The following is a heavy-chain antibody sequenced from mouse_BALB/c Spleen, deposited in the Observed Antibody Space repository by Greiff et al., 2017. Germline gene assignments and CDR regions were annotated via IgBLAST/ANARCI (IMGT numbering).Heavy chain of an antibody. CDR2: ISSGSSTI. D-gene: IGHD2-3*01. Sequence: EVHLVESGGGLVQPGGSRKLSCAASGFTFSSFGMHWVRQAPEKGLEWVAYISSGSSTIYYADTVKGRFTISRDNPKNTLFLQMTSLRSEDTAMYYCARDDGYFYWYFDVWGAGTTVTVSS. V-gene: IGHV5-17*02. CDR1: GFTFSSFG. J-gene: IGHJ1*01. CDR3: ARDDGYFYWYFDV.